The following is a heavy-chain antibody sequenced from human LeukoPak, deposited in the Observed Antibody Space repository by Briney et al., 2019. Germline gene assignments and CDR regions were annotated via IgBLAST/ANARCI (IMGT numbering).Heavy chain of an antibody. CDR2: IRYDGSNK. J-gene: IGHJ4*02. CDR3: ARGSERWLQLTY. V-gene: IGHV3-30*02. Sequence: GGSLRLSCAASGFTFSSYGMHWVRQAPGKGLEWVAFIRYDGSNKYYADSVKGRFTISRDNAKNSLYLQMNSLRAEDTAVYYCARGSERWLQLTYWGQGTLVTVSS. D-gene: IGHD5-24*01. CDR1: GFTFSSYG.